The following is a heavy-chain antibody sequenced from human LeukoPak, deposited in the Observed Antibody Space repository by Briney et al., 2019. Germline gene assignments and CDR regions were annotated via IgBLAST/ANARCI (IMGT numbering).Heavy chain of an antibody. CDR3: ARAGRENYDFWSGYYQSLDYYYMDV. V-gene: IGHV4-34*01. D-gene: IGHD3-3*01. CDR1: GGSFSGYY. Sequence: SETLSLTCAVYGGSFSGYYWSWIRQPPGKGLEWIGEINHSGSTNYNPSLKSRVTISVDTSKNQFSLKLSSVTAADTAVYYCARAGRENYDFWSGYYQSLDYYYMDVWGKGTTVTVSS. CDR2: INHSGST. J-gene: IGHJ6*03.